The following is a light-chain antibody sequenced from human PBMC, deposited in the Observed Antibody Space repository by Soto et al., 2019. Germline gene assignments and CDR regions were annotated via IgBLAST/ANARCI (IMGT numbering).Light chain of an antibody. CDR2: AAS. Sequence: IQITQSPSSLSASVGDRVTITCRASQSLSSYLNWYQQKPGKAPKLLIYAASSLQSGVPSRFSGSGSGTDFTLTISSLQPEDFATYYCQQSYSTPPWTFGQGTKV. J-gene: IGKJ1*01. CDR3: QQSYSTPPWT. V-gene: IGKV1-39*01. CDR1: QSLSSY.